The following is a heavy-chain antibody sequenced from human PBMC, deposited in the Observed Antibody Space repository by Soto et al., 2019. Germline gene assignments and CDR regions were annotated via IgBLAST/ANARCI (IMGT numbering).Heavy chain of an antibody. Sequence: PSETLSLTCAVSGYSISSGYYWGWIRQPPGKGLEWIGSIYHSGSTYYNPSLKSRVTISVDTSKNQFSLKLSSVTAADTAVYYCARVGWFGELLGYFDYWGQGTLVTVS. CDR1: GYSISSGYY. D-gene: IGHD3-10*01. J-gene: IGHJ4*02. CDR2: IYHSGST. CDR3: ARVGWFGELLGYFDY. V-gene: IGHV4-38-2*01.